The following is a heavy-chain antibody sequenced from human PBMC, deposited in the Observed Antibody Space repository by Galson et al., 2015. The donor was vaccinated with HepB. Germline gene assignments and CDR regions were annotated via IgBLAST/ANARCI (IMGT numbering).Heavy chain of an antibody. Sequence: PALVKPTQTLTLTCTFSGFSLSTSGMCVSWIRQPPGKALEWLARIDWDDDKYYSTSLKTRLTISKDTSKNQVVLTMTNMDPVDTATYYCARIDYYDSRKYNGMDVWGQGTTVTVSS. D-gene: IGHD3-22*01. CDR1: GFSLSTSGMC. CDR3: ARIDYYDSRKYNGMDV. V-gene: IGHV2-70*11. J-gene: IGHJ6*02. CDR2: IDWDDDK.